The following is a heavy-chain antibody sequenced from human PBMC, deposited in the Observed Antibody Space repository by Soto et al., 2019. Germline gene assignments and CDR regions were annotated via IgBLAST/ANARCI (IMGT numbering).Heavy chain of an antibody. J-gene: IGHJ4*02. CDR3: ARASFYGSGSYYNDY. V-gene: IGHV4-30-4*01. CDR2: IYYSGST. D-gene: IGHD3-10*01. Sequence: TLSLTCTVSGGSISSGDYYWSWIRQPPGKGLEWIGYIYYSGSTYYNPSLKSRVTISVDMSKNQFSLKLSSVTAADTAVYYCARASFYGSGSYYNDYWGQGTLVTVSS. CDR1: GGSISSGDYY.